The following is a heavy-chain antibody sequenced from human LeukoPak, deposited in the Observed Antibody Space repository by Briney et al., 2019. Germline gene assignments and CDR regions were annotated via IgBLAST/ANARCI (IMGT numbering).Heavy chain of an antibody. CDR3: ARGPGDDSSGYSVEYFQH. V-gene: IGHV3-33*08. D-gene: IGHD3-22*01. Sequence: GGSLRLSCAASGFTFSSNVMHWVRQAPGKGLQWVAVIWFDGSNKYYADSVKGRFTISRDNSEKTLYLQMNSLRAEDTAVYYCARGPGDDSSGYSVEYFQHWGQGTLVTVSS. CDR2: IWFDGSNK. CDR1: GFTFSSNV. J-gene: IGHJ1*01.